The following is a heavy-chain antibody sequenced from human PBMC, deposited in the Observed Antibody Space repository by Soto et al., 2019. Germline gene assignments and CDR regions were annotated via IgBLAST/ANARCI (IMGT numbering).Heavy chain of an antibody. CDR3: EKNVPVKALGY. CDR2: TYRGGDT. Sequence: EVRLVESGGGLVQPGGSLRLSCAASGVTVGNNYMSWVRQDPGKGLRWDSVTYRGGDTRYADSVKGRFTMSRDSTKNTVYLQMDSLRAENTAVYFCEKNVPVKALGYWVKGSLVTVSS. V-gene: IGHV3-66*01. D-gene: IGHD4-17*01. J-gene: IGHJ4*02. CDR1: GVTVGNNY.